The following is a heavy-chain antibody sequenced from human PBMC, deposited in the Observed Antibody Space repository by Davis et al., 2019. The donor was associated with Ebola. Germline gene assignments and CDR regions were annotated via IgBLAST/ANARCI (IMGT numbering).Heavy chain of an antibody. V-gene: IGHV4-31*11. CDR1: GGSFSGYY. J-gene: IGHJ5*02. Sequence: MPSETLSLTCAVYGGSFSGYYWSWIRQHPGKGLEWIGYIYYSGSTYYNPSLKSRVTISVDTSKNQFSLKLSSVTAADTAVYYCARVDSSGQNWFDPWGQGTLVTVSS. CDR3: ARVDSSGQNWFDP. CDR2: IYYSGST. D-gene: IGHD6-19*01.